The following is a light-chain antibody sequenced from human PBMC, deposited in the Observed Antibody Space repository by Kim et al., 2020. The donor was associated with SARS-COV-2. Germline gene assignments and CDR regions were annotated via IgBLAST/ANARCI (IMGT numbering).Light chain of an antibody. CDR1: XSPXQH. CDR3: QSADSSGTYV. CDR2: KXR. Sequence: GRKARIXRAGXXSPXQHACXYQXXXGQAPGMXTXKXRERPPGIPEXFSGSGSGRTGTLTITGVQAEXDADYYCQSADSSGTYVFGSGTKVTVL. J-gene: IGLJ1*01. V-gene: IGLV3-25*01.